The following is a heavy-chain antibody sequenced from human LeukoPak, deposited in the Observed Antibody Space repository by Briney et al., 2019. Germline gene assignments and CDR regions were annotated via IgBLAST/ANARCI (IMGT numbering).Heavy chain of an antibody. Sequence: GGSLRLSCAASGFTFSSYSMNWVRQAPGKGLEWVSSISSSSSYIYYADSVKGRFTISRDNAKNSLYLQVTSLRAEDTAVYYCARAGRPGVVILDYWGQGTLVTVSS. CDR1: GFTFSSYS. CDR2: ISSSSSYI. J-gene: IGHJ4*02. CDR3: ARAGRPGVVILDY. V-gene: IGHV3-21*01. D-gene: IGHD3-3*01.